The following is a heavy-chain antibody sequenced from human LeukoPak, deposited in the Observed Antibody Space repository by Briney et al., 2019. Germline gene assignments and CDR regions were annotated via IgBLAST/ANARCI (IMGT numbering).Heavy chain of an antibody. Sequence: SETLSLTCTVSGGSISSYYWSWIRQPPGKGLEWIGYIYYSGSTNYNPPLKSRVTISVDTSKNQFSLKLSSVTAADTAVYYCARENRQWLGNWFDPWGQGTLVTVSS. CDR3: ARENRQWLGNWFDP. V-gene: IGHV4-59*01. CDR2: IYYSGST. D-gene: IGHD6-19*01. J-gene: IGHJ5*02. CDR1: GGSISSYY.